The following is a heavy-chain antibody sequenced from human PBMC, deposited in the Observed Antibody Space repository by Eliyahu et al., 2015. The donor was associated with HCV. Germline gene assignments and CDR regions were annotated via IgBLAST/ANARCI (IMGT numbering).Heavy chain of an antibody. CDR3: ARQGDTSLKGFDP. V-gene: IGHV5-51*01. J-gene: IGHJ5*02. CDR1: GYSFSRSW. CDR2: INPGDSET. Sequence: EVQLVQSGAEVKKPGESLKISCEGSGYSFSRSWIGWVRQMPGKGLEWMGIINPGDSETRYSPSFQGQVTISADKSISTAYLQWSSLEASDTAMYYCARQGDTSLKGFDPWGQGTLVTVSS. D-gene: IGHD1-26*01.